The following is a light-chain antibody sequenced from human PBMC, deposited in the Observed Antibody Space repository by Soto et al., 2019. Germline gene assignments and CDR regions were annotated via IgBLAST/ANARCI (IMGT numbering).Light chain of an antibody. CDR3: SSYAGSKTL. J-gene: IGLJ2*01. CDR2: EVS. V-gene: IGLV2-8*01. CDR1: SSDVGGYNY. Sequence: QSVLTQPPSASGSPGQSVTISCTGTSSDVGGYNYVSWYQQHPGKAPKLMIYEVSKRPSGVPDRSSGSKSGNTASLTVSGLQAEDEADYYCSSYAGSKTLFGGGTKLTVL.